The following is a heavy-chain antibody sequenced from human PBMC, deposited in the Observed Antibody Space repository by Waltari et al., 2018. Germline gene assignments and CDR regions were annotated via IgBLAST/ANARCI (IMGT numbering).Heavy chain of an antibody. V-gene: IGHV3-48*01. CDR1: GFTFRTSN. CDR2: ISSSTTT. J-gene: IGHJ3*02. CDR3: ARGRDGYIQDVFDI. Sequence: EVQLVESGGGLVQPGDSLRPSCAAPGFTFRTSNMNWVRQAPGKGLEWVSYISSSTTTYYADYVKGRFTISRDNAKNSLYLQMNSLRAEDTALYYCARGRDGYIQDVFDIWGQGTMVSVSS. D-gene: IGHD5-12*01.